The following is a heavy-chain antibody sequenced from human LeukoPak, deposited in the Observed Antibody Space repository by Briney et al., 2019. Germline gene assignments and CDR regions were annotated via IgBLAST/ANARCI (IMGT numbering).Heavy chain of an antibody. D-gene: IGHD6-19*01. Sequence: ETLSLTCTVSGGSISSYYWTWLRQPPGKGLEWIGYIYYSGSTNYNPSLKSRVTISVDTSKNQLSLKLSSLTAADTAVYYCARRRAVPGFYYFDYWGQGTLVTVSS. CDR3: ARRRAVPGFYYFDY. J-gene: IGHJ4*02. CDR1: GGSISSYY. V-gene: IGHV4-59*08. CDR2: IYYSGST.